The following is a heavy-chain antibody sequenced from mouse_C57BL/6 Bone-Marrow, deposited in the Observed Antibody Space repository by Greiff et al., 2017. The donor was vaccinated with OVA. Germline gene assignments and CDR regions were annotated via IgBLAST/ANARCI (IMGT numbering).Heavy chain of an antibody. D-gene: IGHD1-1*01. CDR2: IDPETGGT. CDR3: TRSGIYYYGSSSWFAY. J-gene: IGHJ3*01. V-gene: IGHV1-15*01. Sequence: QVQLQQSGAELVRPGASVTLSCKASGYTFTDYEMHWVKQTPVHGLEWIGAIDPETGGTAYNQKFKGKAILTADKSSSTAYMELRSLTSEDSAVYYCTRSGIYYYGSSSWFAYWGQGTLVTVSA. CDR1: GYTFTDYE.